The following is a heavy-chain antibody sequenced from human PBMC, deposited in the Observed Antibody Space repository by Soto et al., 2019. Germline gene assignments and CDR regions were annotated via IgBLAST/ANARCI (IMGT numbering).Heavy chain of an antibody. D-gene: IGHD3-22*01. CDR2: IRSKVNSYAT. Sequence: EVQLVESGGGLVQPGGSLKLSCAASGFTFSGSAMHWVRQASGKGLEWVGRIRSKVNSYATACAASVKGRFTISRDESKNMVYLQMTSLQIEDTAVYYCVRRSQDDSTGYFAYWGQGTLVTVSS. J-gene: IGHJ4*02. CDR1: GFTFSGSA. CDR3: VRRSQDDSTGYFAY. V-gene: IGHV3-73*02.